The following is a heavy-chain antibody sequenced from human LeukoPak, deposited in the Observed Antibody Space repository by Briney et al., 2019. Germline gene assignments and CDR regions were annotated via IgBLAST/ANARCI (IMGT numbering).Heavy chain of an antibody. CDR3: ARDHGRLRGLLAFDY. V-gene: IGHV4-34*01. CDR1: GGSFSGYY. Sequence: SETLSLTCAVYGGSFSGYYWSWIRQPPGKGLEWIGEINHSGSTNYNPSLKSRVTISVDTSKNQFSLKLSSVTAADTAVYYCARDHGRLRGLLAFDYWGQGTLVTVSS. D-gene: IGHD5-12*01. CDR2: INHSGST. J-gene: IGHJ4*02.